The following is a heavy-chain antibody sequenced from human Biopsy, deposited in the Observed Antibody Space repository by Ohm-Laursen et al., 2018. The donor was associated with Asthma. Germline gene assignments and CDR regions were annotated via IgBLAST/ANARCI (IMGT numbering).Heavy chain of an antibody. J-gene: IGHJ1*01. D-gene: IGHD3-3*01. CDR3: ARTFHFWSPYHAEHYQL. Sequence: SLRLSCAASGFTFGDYCMSWVRQVPGQGLKWVVNIKHDGSEKNHVDSLKGRFTISRDNAKNLLFLQMNSLRAEDTAVYYCARTFHFWSPYHAEHYQLWGQGTLVTVSS. V-gene: IGHV3-7*01. CDR1: GFTFGDYC. CDR2: IKHDGSEK.